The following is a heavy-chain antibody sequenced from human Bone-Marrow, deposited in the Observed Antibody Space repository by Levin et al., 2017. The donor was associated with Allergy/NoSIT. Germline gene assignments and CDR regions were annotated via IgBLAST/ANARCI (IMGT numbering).Heavy chain of an antibody. CDR2: ISWNSGSI. D-gene: IGHD3-3*01. V-gene: IGHV3-9*01. Sequence: GGSLRLSCAASGFTFDDYAMHWVRQAPGKGLEWVSGISWNSGSIGYADSVKGRFTISRDNAKNSLYLQMNSLRAEDTALYYCAKASDSYGFGVVTATPGFDYWGQGTLVTVSS. J-gene: IGHJ4*02. CDR3: AKASDSYGFGVVTATPGFDY. CDR1: GFTFDDYA.